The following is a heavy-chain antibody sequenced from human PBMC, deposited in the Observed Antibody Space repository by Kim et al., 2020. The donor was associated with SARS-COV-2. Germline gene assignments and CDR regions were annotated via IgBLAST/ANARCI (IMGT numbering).Heavy chain of an antibody. J-gene: IGHJ4*02. CDR2: INPSDDRK. Sequence: ASVKVSCKASGYSFTRYKMHWVRQAPGQGLEWMGIINPSDDRKRYAEKFQGRLTMTRDTSTSTVDMELSSLGSEDTAVYYCARDNTWAFDSWGQGTLVTVSS. CDR3: ARDNTWAFDS. D-gene: IGHD7-27*01. CDR1: GYSFTRYK. V-gene: IGHV1-46*01.